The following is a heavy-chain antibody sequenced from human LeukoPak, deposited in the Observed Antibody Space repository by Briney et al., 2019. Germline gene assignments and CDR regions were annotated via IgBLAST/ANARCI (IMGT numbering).Heavy chain of an antibody. CDR1: GGTFSSYA. CDR3: ARTVGFGGVIALFDY. V-gene: IGHV1-69*06. J-gene: IGHJ4*02. D-gene: IGHD3-16*02. CDR2: IIPIFGTA. Sequence: GASVKVSCKASGGTFSSYAISWVRRAPGQGLEWMGGIIPIFGTANYAQKFQGRVTITADKSTSTAYMELSSLRSEDTAVYYCARTVGFGGVIALFDYWGQGTLVTVSS.